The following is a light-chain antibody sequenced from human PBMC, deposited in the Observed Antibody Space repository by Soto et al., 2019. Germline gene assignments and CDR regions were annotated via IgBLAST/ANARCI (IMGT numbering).Light chain of an antibody. CDR2: DAS. CDR3: QQRSNWLT. J-gene: IGKJ5*01. CDR1: QSVSSY. V-gene: IGKV3-11*01. Sequence: EIVLTQSPATLSLSPVERATLSCRASQSVSSYLAWYQQEPGQAPRLLIYDASNRATGIPARFSGSGSGTDFTLTISSLEPEDFAVYYCQQRSNWLTFGQGTRLEIK.